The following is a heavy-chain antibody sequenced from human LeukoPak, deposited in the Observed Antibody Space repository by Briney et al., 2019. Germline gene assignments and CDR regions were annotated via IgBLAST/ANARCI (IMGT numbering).Heavy chain of an antibody. CDR3: ARAGRRDYGDYKGGYGMDV. V-gene: IGHV1-8*01. CDR1: GYTFTSYD. Sequence: ASVKVSCKASGYTFTSYDINWVRQATGQGLEWMGWMNPNSGNTDYAQKFQGRVTMTRNTSISTAYMQLSSLRSEDTAVYYCARAGRRDYGDYKGGYGMDVWGQGTTVTVSS. J-gene: IGHJ6*02. D-gene: IGHD4-17*01. CDR2: MNPNSGNT.